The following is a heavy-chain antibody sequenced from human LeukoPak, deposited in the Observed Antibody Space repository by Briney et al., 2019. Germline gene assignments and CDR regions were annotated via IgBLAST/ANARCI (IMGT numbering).Heavy chain of an antibody. Sequence: SETLSLTCAVYGGSLSGYYWSWIRQPPGKGLEWIGEINHSGSMNYNPSLKSRVTISVDTSKNQFSLKLSSVTAADTAVYYCARRLSYNNPYFDYWGQGTLVTVSS. J-gene: IGHJ4*02. V-gene: IGHV4-34*01. D-gene: IGHD1-1*01. CDR1: GGSLSGYY. CDR3: ARRLSYNNPYFDY. CDR2: INHSGSM.